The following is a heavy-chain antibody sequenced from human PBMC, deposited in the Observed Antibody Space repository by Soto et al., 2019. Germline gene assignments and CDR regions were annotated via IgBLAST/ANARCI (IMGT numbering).Heavy chain of an antibody. J-gene: IGHJ5*02. D-gene: IGHD4-4*01. CDR3: VRGEAYNNHQSP. V-gene: IGHV4-34*01. CDR2: ISHSGTS. CDR1: GGSLSAYD. Sequence: QLQLQQWGAGLLKPSETLSLTCAVYGGSLSAYDWSWVRQTPGKGLEWIGEISHSGTSNYNPSLKSQVTLPADMSKNQFVMKLNSVTAAATAVYYCVRGEAYNNHQSPWGQGTLATVSS.